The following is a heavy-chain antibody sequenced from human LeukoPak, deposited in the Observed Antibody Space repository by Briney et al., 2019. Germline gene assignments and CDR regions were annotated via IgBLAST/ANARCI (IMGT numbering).Heavy chain of an antibody. Sequence: PSETLSLTCTVSGVSITSSSLYWGWVRQSPGKGLDWIGSIYHSGKTYYNPSLKSRLTISVDSSKNRFSLKVTSLTAADTAVYHCARHSAYGDYIDYWGQGSLVTVSS. CDR1: GVSITSSSLY. J-gene: IGHJ4*02. CDR2: IYHSGKT. D-gene: IGHD4-17*01. CDR3: ARHSAYGDYIDY. V-gene: IGHV4-39*01.